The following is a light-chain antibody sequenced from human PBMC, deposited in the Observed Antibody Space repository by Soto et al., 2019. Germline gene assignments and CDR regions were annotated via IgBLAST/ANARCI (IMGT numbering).Light chain of an antibody. CDR2: DVS. CDR1: SSDVGAHIY. V-gene: IGLV2-14*03. CDR3: ILYKSTNTRV. J-gene: IGLJ2*01. Sequence: QSALTQPASVSGSPGQSITISCTGTSSDVGAHIYVSWYQQHPGRTPKLLIYDVSHRPLGISDRFSGSKSGNTASLTISGLQTEDEADYYCILYKSTNTRVFGGGTKLTVL.